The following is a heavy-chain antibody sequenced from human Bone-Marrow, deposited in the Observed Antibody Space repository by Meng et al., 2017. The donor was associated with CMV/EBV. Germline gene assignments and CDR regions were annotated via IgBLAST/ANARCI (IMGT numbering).Heavy chain of an antibody. J-gene: IGHJ5*02. CDR2: IGTAGDT. Sequence: GESLKISCAASGFTFSSYDMHWVRQATGKGLEWVSAIGTAGDTYYPGSVKGRFTISRENAKNSLYLQMNSLRAEDTAVYYCARSNYDSIGYGWFDPWGQGTLVTVSS. V-gene: IGHV3-13*01. CDR1: GFTFSSYD. CDR3: ARSNYDSIGYGWFDP. D-gene: IGHD3-22*01.